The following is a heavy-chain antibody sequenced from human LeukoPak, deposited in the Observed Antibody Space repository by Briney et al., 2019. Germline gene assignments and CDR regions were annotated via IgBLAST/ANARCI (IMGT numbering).Heavy chain of an antibody. Sequence: PGTSLRLSCAASGFTFSDHYMDWVRQAPGKGLEWVGRSRDKAHSYSTEYAPSVSGRFTISRDDTKNLLHLQLNSLETEDTAIYYCARAPPIGATYSFDFWGQGTLVTVSS. CDR1: GFTFSDHY. J-gene: IGHJ4*02. V-gene: IGHV3-72*01. D-gene: IGHD4/OR15-4a*01. CDR2: SRDKAHSYST. CDR3: ARAPPIGATYSFDF.